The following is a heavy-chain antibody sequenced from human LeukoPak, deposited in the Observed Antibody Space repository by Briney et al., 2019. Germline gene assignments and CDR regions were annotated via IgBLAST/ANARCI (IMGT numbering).Heavy chain of an antibody. CDR3: ARDRAVNYYYGMDV. V-gene: IGHV3-66*01. CDR2: IYSGGST. J-gene: IGHJ6*02. CDR1: GFTVSSNY. Sequence: GGSLRLSCAASGFTVSSNYMSWVRLAPGKGLEWVSVIYSGGSTYYADSVKGRFTISRDNSKNTLYLQMSSLRAEDTAVYYCARDRAVNYYYGMDVWGQGTTVTVSS.